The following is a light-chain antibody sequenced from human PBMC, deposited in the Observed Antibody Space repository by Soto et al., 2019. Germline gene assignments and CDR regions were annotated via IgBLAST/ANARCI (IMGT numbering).Light chain of an antibody. CDR1: QGISSW. CDR3: QQANTFPLT. CDR2: AAS. Sequence: DIQMTQSPSSVYASVGDRVTITCRASQGISSWLAWYQHKPGIAPKLLIYAASSLQSGVPSRFRGSGSGTDFNLTISSLQPEDFATYYCQQANTFPLTFGGGTKVDIK. V-gene: IGKV1-12*01. J-gene: IGKJ4*01.